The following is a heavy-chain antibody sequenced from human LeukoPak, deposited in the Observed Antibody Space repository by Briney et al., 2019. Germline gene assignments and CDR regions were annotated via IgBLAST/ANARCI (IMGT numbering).Heavy chain of an antibody. V-gene: IGHV3-21*01. D-gene: IGHD5-12*01. CDR1: GFTFSRYT. CDR2: ISSTTTSSTYT. Sequence: GGSLRLSCVSSGFTFSRYTMHWVRQAPGKGLGWVSSISSTTTSSTYTYYADSVKGRFTISRDNAKNSLFLQMNGLRADDTAVYFCAGAMERYSGYRYGLDVWGQGTTVTVAS. CDR3: AGAMERYSGYRYGLDV. J-gene: IGHJ6*02.